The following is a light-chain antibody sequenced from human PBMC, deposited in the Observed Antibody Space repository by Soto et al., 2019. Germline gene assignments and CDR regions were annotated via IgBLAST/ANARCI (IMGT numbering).Light chain of an antibody. CDR1: SSDVGGYNY. CDR3: SSYTSSSPLYV. J-gene: IGLJ1*01. V-gene: IGLV2-14*01. CDR2: DVS. Sequence: QSALTQPASVSGSPGQSITISCTGTSSDVGGYNYVSWYQQHPGKAPKLMIYDVSNRPSGVSNRFSGSKSGNTASLNISGLQAEDEADYYCSSYTSSSPLYVFGTGPKLTVL.